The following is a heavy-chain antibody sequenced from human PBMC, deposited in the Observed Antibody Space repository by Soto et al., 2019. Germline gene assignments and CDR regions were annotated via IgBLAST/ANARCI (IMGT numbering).Heavy chain of an antibody. CDR1: GFAFSSYW. CDR2: IKQDGSEK. V-gene: IGHV3-7*01. J-gene: IGHJ4*02. D-gene: IGHD3-9*01. CDR3: ARDEAHYDILTGYDFKYYFDY. Sequence: GGSLRLSCAASGFAFSSYWMSWVRQAPGKGLEWVANIKQDGSEKYYVDSVKGRFTISRDNAKNSLYLQMNSLRAEDTAVYYCARDEAHYDILTGYDFKYYFDYWGQGTLVTV.